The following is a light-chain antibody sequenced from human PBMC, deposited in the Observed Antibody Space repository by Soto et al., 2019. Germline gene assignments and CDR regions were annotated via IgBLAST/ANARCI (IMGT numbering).Light chain of an antibody. Sequence: DIVMTQFPDSLAVSLCERSTINCKSSQSLLYSSNNKNYLTWYQQKPGQPPKLLIYWASTRASGVPDRFSGSGSGTDFTLSISSLQAEDVAVYYCQHSYSPPYTFGQGTKLEIK. CDR1: QSLLYSSNNKNY. J-gene: IGKJ2*01. CDR2: WAS. V-gene: IGKV4-1*01. CDR3: QHSYSPPYT.